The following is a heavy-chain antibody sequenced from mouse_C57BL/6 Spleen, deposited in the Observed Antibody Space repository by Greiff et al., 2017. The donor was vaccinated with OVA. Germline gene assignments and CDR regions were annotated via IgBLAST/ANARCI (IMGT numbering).Heavy chain of an antibody. CDR3: ARVSYYYGDY. Sequence: QVQLKESGAELVRPGTSVKVSCKASGYAFTNYLIEWVKQRPGQGLEWIGVINPGSGGTNYNEKFKGKATLTADKSSSTAYMQLSSLTSEDSAVYFCARVSYYYGDYWGQGTTLTVSS. CDR2: INPGSGGT. CDR1: GYAFTNYL. J-gene: IGHJ2*01. V-gene: IGHV1-54*01. D-gene: IGHD1-1*01.